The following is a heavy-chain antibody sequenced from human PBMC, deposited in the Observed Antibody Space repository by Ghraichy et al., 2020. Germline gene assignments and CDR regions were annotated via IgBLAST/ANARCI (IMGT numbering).Heavy chain of an antibody. D-gene: IGHD2-21*02. V-gene: IGHV4-34*01. J-gene: IGHJ5*02. CDR3: ARRGPYLVTTPLPLKNWFDP. CDR1: GGSFSGYY. CDR2: VDHRGTT. Sequence: SETLSLNCTVSGGSFSGYYWTWIRQPPGRRLEWIGEVDHRGTTHYNPSLESRVTMSVDASKNQFSLKLSSVTAADTAVYYCARRGPYLVTTPLPLKNWFDPWGQGGLVTVSS.